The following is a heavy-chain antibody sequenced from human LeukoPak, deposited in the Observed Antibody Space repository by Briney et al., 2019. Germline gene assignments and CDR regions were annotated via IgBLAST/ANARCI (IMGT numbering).Heavy chain of an antibody. Sequence: PGGSLRLSCAASGFTFSSYSMNWVRQAPGKGLEWVSSISSSSSYIYYADSVKGRFTISRDNAKNSLYLQMNSLRAEDTAVYYCARDSGSSGWYRGWSAFDIWGQGTLVTVSS. CDR3: ARDSGSSGWYRGWSAFDI. CDR1: GFTFSSYS. V-gene: IGHV3-21*01. J-gene: IGHJ4*02. D-gene: IGHD6-19*01. CDR2: ISSSSSYI.